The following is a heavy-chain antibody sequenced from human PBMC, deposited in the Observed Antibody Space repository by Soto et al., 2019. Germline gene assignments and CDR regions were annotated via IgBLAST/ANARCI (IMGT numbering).Heavy chain of an antibody. CDR3: ARGSVPYYYDSSDGMDV. Sequence: ASVMVSCKASAYTCTGYYMHWVRQATGQGLEWMGWINPNSGGTNYAQKFQGWVTMTRDTSISTAYMELSRLRSDATAVYYCARGSVPYYYDSSDGMDVWGQGTTVTVSS. V-gene: IGHV1-2*04. CDR2: INPNSGGT. D-gene: IGHD3-22*01. CDR1: AYTCTGYY. J-gene: IGHJ6*02.